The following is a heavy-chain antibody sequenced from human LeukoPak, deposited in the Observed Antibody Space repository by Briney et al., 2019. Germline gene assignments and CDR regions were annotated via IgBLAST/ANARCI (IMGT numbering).Heavy chain of an antibody. J-gene: IGHJ4*02. CDR1: GYTFINYD. Sequence: ASVRVSCKTFGYTFINYDINWVRQATGQRLEWVGWMNPKSGYAGSAQKFQGRVTITRDTSISTAYMELRSLTSEDTAVYYCARTNGDLDYWGQGTLLTVSS. CDR3: ARTNGDLDY. V-gene: IGHV1-8*01. CDR2: MNPKSGYA.